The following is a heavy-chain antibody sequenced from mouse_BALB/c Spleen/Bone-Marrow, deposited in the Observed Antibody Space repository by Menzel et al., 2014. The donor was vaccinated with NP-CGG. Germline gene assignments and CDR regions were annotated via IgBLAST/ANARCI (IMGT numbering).Heavy chain of an antibody. CDR1: GFSLASYG. Sequence: VMLVESGPGLVAPSQSLSITCTISGFSLASYGVHWVRQPPGKGLEWLGVMWAGGGTNYNSALMSKLSISKDNSESQVFLKMNSLQTHDTAMYYCARGSYFYSMDYWGQGTSVTVSS. J-gene: IGHJ4*01. CDR3: ARGSYFYSMDY. V-gene: IGHV2-9*02. CDR2: MWAGGGT.